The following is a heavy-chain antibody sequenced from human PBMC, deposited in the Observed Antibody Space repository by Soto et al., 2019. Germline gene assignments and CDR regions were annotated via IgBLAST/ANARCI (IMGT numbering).Heavy chain of an antibody. V-gene: IGHV4-61*01. CDR3: ARAWYYDFWSGYYDDYYYGMDV. J-gene: IGHJ6*02. D-gene: IGHD3-3*01. CDR1: GGSVSSGSYY. Sequence: ETLSLTCTVSGGSVSSGSYYWSWIRQPPGKGLEWIGYIYYSGSTNYNPSLKSRVTISVDTSKNQFSLKLSSVTAADTAVYYCARAWYYDFWSGYYDDYYYGMDVWGQGTTVTVSS. CDR2: IYYSGST.